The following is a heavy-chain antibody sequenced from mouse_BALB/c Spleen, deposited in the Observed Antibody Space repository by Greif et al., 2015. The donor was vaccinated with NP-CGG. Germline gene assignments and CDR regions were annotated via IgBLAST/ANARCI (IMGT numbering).Heavy chain of an antibody. Sequence: DLVKPGASVKLSCKASGYTFTSYWINWIKQRPGQGLEWIGRIAPGSGSTYYNEMFKGKATLTVDTSSSTAYIQLSSLSSEDSAVYFCARDDYGYLDYWGQGTTLTVSS. D-gene: IGHD1-1*01. V-gene: IGHV1S41*01. CDR2: IAPGSGST. CDR1: GYTFTSYW. J-gene: IGHJ2*01. CDR3: ARDDYGYLDY.